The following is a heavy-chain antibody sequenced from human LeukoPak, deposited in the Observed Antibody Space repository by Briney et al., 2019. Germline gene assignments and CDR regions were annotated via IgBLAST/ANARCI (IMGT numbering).Heavy chain of an antibody. J-gene: IGHJ4*02. CDR2: ISAYNGNT. D-gene: IGHD5-18*01. CDR3: ARQGDSYVPGGY. CDR1: GYIFPSYG. V-gene: IGHV1-18*01. Sequence: GASVKVSCKASGYIFPSYGISWVRQAPGQGLEWMGWISAYNGNTNYAQKVQGRVTMTTDTSTSTAYMELRSLRSDDTAVYYCARQGDSYVPGGYWGQGTLVTVSS.